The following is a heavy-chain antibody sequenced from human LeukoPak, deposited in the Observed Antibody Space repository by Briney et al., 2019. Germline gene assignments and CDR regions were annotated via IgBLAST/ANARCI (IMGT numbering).Heavy chain of an antibody. CDR1: GFTFSSYW. J-gene: IGHJ6*02. Sequence: GGSLRLSCAASGFTFSSYWMHWVRQAPGKGLVWVSRINSDGSSTSYADSVKGRFTISRDNAKNTLYLQMNSLRAEDTAVYYCERGGRYFDWFVGMDVWGQGTTVTVSS. V-gene: IGHV3-74*01. CDR2: INSDGSST. D-gene: IGHD3-9*01. CDR3: ERGGRYFDWFVGMDV.